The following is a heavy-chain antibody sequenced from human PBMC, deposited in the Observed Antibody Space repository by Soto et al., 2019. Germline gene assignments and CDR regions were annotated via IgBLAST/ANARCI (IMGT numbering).Heavy chain of an antibody. J-gene: IGHJ6*02. CDR1: GGTFSSYA. D-gene: IGHD2-15*01. CDR3: ASNVVVVAATYYGMDV. V-gene: IGHV1-69*06. CDR2: IIPIFGTA. Sequence: QVQLVQSGAEVKKPGSSVTVSCKASGGTFSSYAISWVRQAPGQGLEWMGGIIPIFGTANYAQKFQGRVTITADKSTSTAYMELSSLRSEDTAVYYCASNVVVVAATYYGMDVWGQGTTVTVSS.